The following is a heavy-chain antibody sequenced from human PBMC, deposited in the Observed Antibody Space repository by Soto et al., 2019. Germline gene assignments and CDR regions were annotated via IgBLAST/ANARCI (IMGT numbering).Heavy chain of an antibody. Sequence: GASVEVSCKASWYTFTSYDIKWGRHATGQGLEGVGWMNPNSGNTGYAQKFQGRGTITRNTSISTAYMELSSLRSEDTAVYYCAREGEDIVVVPAAIGDTGDAFDIWGQGTMVTVSS. CDR3: AREGEDIVVVPAAIGDTGDAFDI. J-gene: IGHJ3*02. V-gene: IGHV1-8*01. CDR2: MNPNSGNT. CDR1: WYTFTSYD. D-gene: IGHD2-2*01.